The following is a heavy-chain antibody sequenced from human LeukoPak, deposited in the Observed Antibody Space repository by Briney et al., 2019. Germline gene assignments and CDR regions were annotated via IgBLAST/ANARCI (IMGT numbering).Heavy chain of an antibody. Sequence: PSETLSLTCAVYGGSFSGYYWSWIRQPPGKGLEWIGEINHSGSTNYNPSLKSRVTISVDTSKNQFSLKLNSVTAADTAVYYCAREHSSSWYGVYYFDYWGQGTLVTVSS. CDR1: GGSFSGYY. D-gene: IGHD6-13*01. J-gene: IGHJ4*02. V-gene: IGHV4-34*01. CDR2: INHSGST. CDR3: AREHSSSWYGVYYFDY.